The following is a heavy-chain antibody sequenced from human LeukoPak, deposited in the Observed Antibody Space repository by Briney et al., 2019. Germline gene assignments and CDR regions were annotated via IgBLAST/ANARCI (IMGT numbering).Heavy chain of an antibody. J-gene: IGHJ4*02. V-gene: IGHV3-30*02. D-gene: IGHD3-9*01. CDR1: GVPLSSLG. CDR2: IRYGGRNK. Sequence: GGSVRLFRGVWGVPLSSLGVLWVREARGKGLEEWGFIRYGGRNKYYTDSVKGRLTITRHNSKNTLYLQMNSLGAEATAVYYCARGGYYNILTGFRGRFFGFDSWGQGTLVTVSS. CDR3: ARGGYYNILTGFRGRFFGFDS.